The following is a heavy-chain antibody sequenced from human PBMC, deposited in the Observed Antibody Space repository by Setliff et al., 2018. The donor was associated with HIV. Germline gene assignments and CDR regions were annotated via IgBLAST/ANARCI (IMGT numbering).Heavy chain of an antibody. CDR2: IYWDDDK. Sequence: SGPTLVNPTQTLTLTCAFSGFSLTTSAVGVGWIRQPPGKALEWLALIYWDDDKRYRSSLRSRLTITKDTSKNQVVLTMTNMDPVDTATYYCAHSLYCSSSNCSGLLFDYWGQGTLVTVSS. D-gene: IGHD2-2*01. CDR3: AHSLYCSSSNCSGLLFDY. J-gene: IGHJ4*02. V-gene: IGHV2-5*02. CDR1: GFSLTTSAVG.